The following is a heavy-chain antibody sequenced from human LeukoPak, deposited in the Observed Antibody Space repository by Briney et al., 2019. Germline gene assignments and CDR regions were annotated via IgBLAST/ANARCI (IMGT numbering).Heavy chain of an antibody. CDR1: GFMFDRYW. Sequence: GGSLRLSCVASGFMFDRYWMSWVRLAPGKGLEWVANIKSDASEEKYLDSVKGRFTISRDNSKNTLYLQMNSLRAEDTAVYYCAKGAAAGLDYWGQGTLVTVSS. D-gene: IGHD6-13*01. CDR2: IKSDASEE. J-gene: IGHJ4*02. V-gene: IGHV3-7*03. CDR3: AKGAAAGLDY.